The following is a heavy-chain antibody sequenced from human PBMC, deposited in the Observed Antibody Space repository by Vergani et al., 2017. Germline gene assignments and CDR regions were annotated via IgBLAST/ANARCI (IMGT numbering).Heavy chain of an antibody. CDR1: GGSFSGYY. D-gene: IGHD3-10*01. V-gene: IGHV4-34*01. J-gene: IGHJ4*02. CDR3: AGGGTRYLMVRGVYYFDY. CDR2: INHSGST. Sequence: QVQLQQWGAGLLKPSETLSLTFAVYGGSFSGYYWSWIRQPPGKGLEWIGEINHSGSTNFNPSLKSRATISVDTSKNQFALKLSSVTAADTAVYYCAGGGTRYLMVRGVYYFDYWGQGTLVTVSS.